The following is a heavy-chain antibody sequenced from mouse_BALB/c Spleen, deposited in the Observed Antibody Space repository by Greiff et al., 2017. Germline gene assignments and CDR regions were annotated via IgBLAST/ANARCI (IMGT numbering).Heavy chain of an antibody. CDR2: ISYDGSN. V-gene: IGHV3-6*02. D-gene: IGHD2-4*01. CDR3: ARSPYDYDFDY. Sequence: DVQLQESGPGLVKPSQSLSLTCSVTGYSITSGYYWNWIRQFPGNKLEWMGYISYDGSNNYNPSLKNRISITRDTSKNQFFLKLNSATTEDTATYYCARSPYDYDFDYWGQCTTLTVSS. J-gene: IGHJ2*01. CDR1: GYSITSGYY.